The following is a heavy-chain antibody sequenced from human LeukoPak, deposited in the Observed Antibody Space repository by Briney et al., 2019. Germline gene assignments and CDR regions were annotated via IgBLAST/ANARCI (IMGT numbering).Heavy chain of an antibody. V-gene: IGHV4-59*01. Sequence: SETLSLTCTVSGGSISSYYWSWIRQPPGKGLEWIGCIYYSGSTNYNPSLKSRVTISVDTSKNQFSLKLSSVTAADTAVYYCARDRPGRGYSYGYFDYWGQGTLVTVSS. CDR1: GGSISSYY. D-gene: IGHD5-18*01. J-gene: IGHJ4*02. CDR3: ARDRPGRGYSYGYFDY. CDR2: IYYSGST.